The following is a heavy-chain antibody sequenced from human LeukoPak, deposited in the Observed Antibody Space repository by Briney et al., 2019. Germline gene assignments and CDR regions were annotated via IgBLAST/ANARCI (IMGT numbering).Heavy chain of an antibody. CDR2: IYYSGST. J-gene: IGHJ4*02. CDR3: AREIPVGGTGHFDF. V-gene: IGHV4-59*01. D-gene: IGHD6-19*01. Sequence: SETLSLTCTVSGGSISSYYWSWIRQPPGKGLEWIGYIYYSGSTNYNPSLKSRLTISVDTSKNQFSLKLSSVTAADTAVYYCAREIPVGGTGHFDFWGQGTLVTVSS. CDR1: GGSISSYY.